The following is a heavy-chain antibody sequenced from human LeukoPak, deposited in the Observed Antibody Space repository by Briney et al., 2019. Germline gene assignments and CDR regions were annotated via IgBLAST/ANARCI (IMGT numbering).Heavy chain of an antibody. CDR1: GFTFSNYC. D-gene: IGHD6-6*01. Sequence: PGGSLRLSCAASGFTFSNYCMHWVRQAPGKGLVWVSRIKSDGSSTNYADSVKGRFTISRDNAKNTLYLQMDSLRVEDTAVYYCARDGMQGSSSFYYYMDVWGKGTTVTVSS. V-gene: IGHV3-74*01. CDR2: IKSDGSST. CDR3: ARDGMQGSSSFYYYMDV. J-gene: IGHJ6*03.